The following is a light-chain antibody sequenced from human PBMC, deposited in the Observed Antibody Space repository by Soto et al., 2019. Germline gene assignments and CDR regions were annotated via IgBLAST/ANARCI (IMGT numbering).Light chain of an antibody. V-gene: IGLV2-14*03. CDR3: NSQTTSGVGV. J-gene: IGLJ3*02. CDR1: SNDVGGYDS. CDR2: DVS. Sequence: QSVLIQPASVSGSPGQSITVSCTGTSNDVGGYDSVSWFQQHPGKAPKLLIYDVSSRPSGISHRCSGYKSGRTASLSISNLQFEDEADYYCNSQTTSGVGVFGTGTQLTVL.